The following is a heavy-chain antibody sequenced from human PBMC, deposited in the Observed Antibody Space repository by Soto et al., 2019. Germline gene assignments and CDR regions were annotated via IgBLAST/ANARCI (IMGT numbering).Heavy chain of an antibody. D-gene: IGHD2-2*01. CDR1: GYTFTSYG. CDR2: ISAYNGNT. Sequence: ASVKVSCKASGYTFTSYGISWVRQAPGQGLERMGWISAYNGNTNYAQKLQGRVTMTTDTSTSTAYMELRSLRSDDTAVYYCARDHCIVVVPAAMLPNAFDIWGQGTMVTVS. CDR3: ARDHCIVVVPAAMLPNAFDI. J-gene: IGHJ3*02. V-gene: IGHV1-18*01.